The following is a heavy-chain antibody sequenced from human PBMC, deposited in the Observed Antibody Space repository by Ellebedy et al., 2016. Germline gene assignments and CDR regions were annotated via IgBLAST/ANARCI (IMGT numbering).Heavy chain of an antibody. CDR3: VKGASSGSWVTMEY. J-gene: IGHJ4*02. CDR2: ITGETGAT. CDR1: GFTLNNYA. Sequence: GGSLRFSCVASGFTLNNYAMTWIRQAAGEGLEWVSAITGETGATYYADSVKGRFTISRDNSRNTLYLQMNSLRVEDTALYYCVKGASSGSWVTMEYWGQGALVTVSS. D-gene: IGHD6-13*01. V-gene: IGHV3-23*01.